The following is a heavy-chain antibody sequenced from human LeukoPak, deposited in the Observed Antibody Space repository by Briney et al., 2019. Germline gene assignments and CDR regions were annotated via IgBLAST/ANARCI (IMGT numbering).Heavy chain of an antibody. D-gene: IGHD6-13*01. CDR3: AKVPGSSITRYFYFDY. CDR1: GLTFSSYA. CDR2: ISGSGGST. J-gene: IGHJ4*02. V-gene: IGHV3-23*01. Sequence: GGSLRLSCAASGLTFSSYAMSWVRQAPGKGLEWVSTISGSGGSTYYADSVKGRFTISRDNSKNTLYLQMDTLRAEDTAVYYCAKVPGSSITRYFYFDYWGQGTLVPVSS.